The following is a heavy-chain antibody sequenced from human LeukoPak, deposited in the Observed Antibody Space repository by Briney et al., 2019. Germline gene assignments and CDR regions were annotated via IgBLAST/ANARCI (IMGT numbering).Heavy chain of an antibody. CDR2: INHSGST. CDR1: GGSFSGYY. V-gene: IGHV4-34*01. J-gene: IGHJ4*02. D-gene: IGHD3-10*01. CDR3: ASFKGGSGSYYFDY. Sequence: SETLSLTCAVYGGSFSGYYWSWIRQPPGKGLEWIGEINHSGSTNYHPSLKSRVTISVDTSKNQFSLKLSSVTAADTAVYYCASFKGGSGSYYFDYWGQGTLVTVSS.